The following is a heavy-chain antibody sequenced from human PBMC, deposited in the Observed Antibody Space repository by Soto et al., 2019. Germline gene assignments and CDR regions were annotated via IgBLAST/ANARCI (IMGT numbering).Heavy chain of an antibody. CDR2: IGVGRGNT. Sequence: GASVKVSCKTSGFTFSNSAAQWVRQARGQGLEWIGWIGVGRGNTNYAQKVQDRVTITRDMSTNTAYLELSSLKSDDTAVYYCAPEVYSGGCCYFVCW. V-gene: IGHV1-58*01. D-gene: IGHD3-16*01. J-gene: IGHJ4*01. CDR1: GFTFSNSA. CDR3: APEVYSGGCCYFVC.